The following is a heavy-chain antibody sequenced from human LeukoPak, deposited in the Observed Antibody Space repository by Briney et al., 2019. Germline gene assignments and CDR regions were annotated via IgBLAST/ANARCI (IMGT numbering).Heavy chain of an antibody. D-gene: IGHD3-9*01. J-gene: IGHJ4*02. CDR3: AGDRSPDILGQIGY. CDR2: IKHDGSEK. Sequence: GGSLRLSCSASGFTFSGYWMTWVRQASGKGLEWVASIKHDGSEKYYVDSVKGRFTISRDNAKNSLYLQMNGLRADDMAVYYCAGDRSPDILGQIGYWGQGTLVTVSS. CDR1: GFTFSGYW. V-gene: IGHV3-7*03.